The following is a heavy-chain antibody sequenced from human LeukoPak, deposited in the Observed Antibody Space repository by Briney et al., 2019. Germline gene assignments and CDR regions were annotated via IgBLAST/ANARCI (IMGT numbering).Heavy chain of an antibody. D-gene: IGHD2-2*01. Sequence: PSETLSLTCTVSGGSISSYYWSWIRQPAGKGLEWIERIYTSGSTNYNPSLKSRVTMSVDTSKNQFSLKLSSVTAADTAVYYCAREQWGYCSSTSCNYYYYMEVWGKGTTVTVSS. CDR2: IYTSGST. V-gene: IGHV4-4*07. CDR1: GGSISSYY. CDR3: AREQWGYCSSTSCNYYYYMEV. J-gene: IGHJ6*03.